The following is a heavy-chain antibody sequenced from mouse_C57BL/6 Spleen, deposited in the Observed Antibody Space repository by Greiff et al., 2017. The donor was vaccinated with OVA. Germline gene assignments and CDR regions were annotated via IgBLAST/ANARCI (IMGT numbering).Heavy chain of an antibody. Sequence: QVQLQQPGAELVRPGTSVKLSCKASGYTFTSYWMHWVKQRPGQGLEWIGVIDPSDSYTNYNQKFKGKATLTVDTSSSTAYMQLSSLTSEDSAVYYCARGGIYYGYDGGDYYAMDYWGQGTSVTVSS. V-gene: IGHV1-59*01. CDR2: IDPSDSYT. CDR3: ARGGIYYGYDGGDYYAMDY. CDR1: GYTFTSYW. J-gene: IGHJ4*01. D-gene: IGHD2-2*01.